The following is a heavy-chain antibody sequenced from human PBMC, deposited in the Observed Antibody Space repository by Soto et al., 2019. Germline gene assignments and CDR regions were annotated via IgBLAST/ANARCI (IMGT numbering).Heavy chain of an antibody. CDR1: GFSFSDYW. J-gene: IGHJ3*02. Sequence: QPGGSLRLSCAASGFSFSDYWMHWVRQAPGEGLVWVSRINSNGRTISYADSVKGRFTISRDNAKNTVYLQMNSLRAEDTAVYYCAKDLGDYGDYDAFDIWGQGTMVTVSS. V-gene: IGHV3-74*01. CDR3: AKDLGDYGDYDAFDI. D-gene: IGHD4-17*01. CDR2: INSNGRTI.